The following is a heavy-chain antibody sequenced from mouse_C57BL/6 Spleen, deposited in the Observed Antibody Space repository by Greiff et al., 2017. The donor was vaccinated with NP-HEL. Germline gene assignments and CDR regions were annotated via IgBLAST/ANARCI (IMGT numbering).Heavy chain of an antibody. J-gene: IGHJ4*01. Sequence: QVQLQQSGAELARPGASVKMSCKASGYTFTSYTMHWVKQRPGQGLEWIGYINPSSGYTKYNQKFKDKATLTADKSSSTAYMQLSSLTSDDSAVYYCARNYDYDVRYAMDYWGQGTSVTVSS. CDR1: GYTFTSYT. CDR2: INPSSGYT. V-gene: IGHV1-4*01. CDR3: ARNYDYDVRYAMDY. D-gene: IGHD2-4*01.